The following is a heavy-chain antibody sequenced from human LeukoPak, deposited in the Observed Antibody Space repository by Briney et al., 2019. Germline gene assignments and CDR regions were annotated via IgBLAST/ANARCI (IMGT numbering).Heavy chain of an antibody. V-gene: IGHV4-31*03. D-gene: IGHD3-10*01. J-gene: IGHJ5*02. CDR2: IYYSGST. CDR1: GGSISSGGYY. Sequence: SETLSLTCTVSGGSISSGGYYWSWIRQHPGKGVEWIGYIYYSGSTYYNPSLKSRVTISVDTSKNQFSLKLSSVTAADTAVYYCARANYGSGNHPWGQGTLVTVSS. CDR3: ARANYGSGNHP.